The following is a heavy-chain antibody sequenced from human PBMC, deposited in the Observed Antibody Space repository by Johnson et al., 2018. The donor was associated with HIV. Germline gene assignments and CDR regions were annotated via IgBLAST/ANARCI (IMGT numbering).Heavy chain of an antibody. CDR3: ARGGIRGYSYGPGAFDI. J-gene: IGHJ3*02. CDR2: IKQDGSEK. D-gene: IGHD5-18*01. CDR1: GFTFSSYW. V-gene: IGHV3-7*03. Sequence: VQLVESGGGVVQPGRSLRLSCAASGFTFSSYWMSWVRQAPGKGLEWVANIKQDGSEKYYVDSVKGRFTISRDNSKNTLYLQMNSLRAEDTAVYYCARGGIRGYSYGPGAFDIWGQGTMVTVSS.